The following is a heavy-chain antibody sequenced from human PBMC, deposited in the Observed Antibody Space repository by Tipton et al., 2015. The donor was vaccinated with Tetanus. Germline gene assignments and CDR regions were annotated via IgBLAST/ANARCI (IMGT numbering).Heavy chain of an antibody. CDR3: ASVSTPGQAMFDY. V-gene: IGHV1-2*02. CDR2: INPKNGDT. D-gene: IGHD5/OR15-5a*01. CDR1: GYSFTGYY. J-gene: IGHJ4*02. Sequence: VQLVQSGAEVKKPGASVRISCKTAGYSFTGYYVQWVRQAPGQGLEWMGWINPKNGDTKYEQKFQDRVTVTRDTSISTAYMELTGLRSDDTAVYYCASVSTPGQAMFDYWGQGTLVTVSS.